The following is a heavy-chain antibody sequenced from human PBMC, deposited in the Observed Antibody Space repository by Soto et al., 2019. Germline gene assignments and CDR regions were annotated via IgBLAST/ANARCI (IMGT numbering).Heavy chain of an antibody. CDR2: ISGGGSST. D-gene: IGHD1-7*01. Sequence: GGSLRLSCAASGFTFNSYAMSWVRQAPGKGLEWVSGISGGGSSTYYADSVKGRFTTSRDNSKNTLYLQMNSLRAEDTAVYFCAKYIAAGTGSTQADYWGQGTLVTVS. CDR1: GFTFNSYA. CDR3: AKYIAAGTGSTQADY. J-gene: IGHJ4*02. V-gene: IGHV3-23*01.